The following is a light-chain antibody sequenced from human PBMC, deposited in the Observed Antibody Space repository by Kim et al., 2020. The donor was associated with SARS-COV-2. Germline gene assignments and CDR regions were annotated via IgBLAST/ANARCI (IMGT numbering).Light chain of an antibody. Sequence: EIVMTQSPATLSVSPGERVTLSCRASQSVSSNLAWYQQKPGQAPSLLIYGASTRATGIPSRFSGSGSGTEFTLTISSLQSEDFAVYSCQQYNNWPYTFGQGTKLEI. CDR2: GAS. J-gene: IGKJ2*01. V-gene: IGKV3-15*01. CDR3: QQYNNWPYT. CDR1: QSVSSN.